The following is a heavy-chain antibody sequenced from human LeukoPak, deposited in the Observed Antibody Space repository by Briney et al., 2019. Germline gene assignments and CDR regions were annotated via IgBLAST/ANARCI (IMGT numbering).Heavy chain of an antibody. V-gene: IGHV3-23*01. CDR3: AKDRRLPWDYFDS. Sequence: GGSLRLSCAASGFTFSSYAMSWVRQAPGKGLEWVSAISGSGGSTYYADSVKGRFTISRDNSKNTLYLQMNSLRAEDTAIYYCAKDRRLPWDYFDSWGQGTLVTVSS. CDR1: GFTFSSYA. CDR2: ISGSGGST. J-gene: IGHJ4*02. D-gene: IGHD5-12*01.